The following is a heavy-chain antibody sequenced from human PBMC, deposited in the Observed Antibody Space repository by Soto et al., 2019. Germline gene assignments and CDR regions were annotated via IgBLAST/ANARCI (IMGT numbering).Heavy chain of an antibody. Sequence: ASVKVSCTASGYTFTSYYMHWVRQAPGQGLEWMGIIIPSGGSTSYAQKFQGRVTMTTDKSTSTVYMELSSLRSEDTAVYYCASLSTYVDYWGQGTLVTVSS. D-gene: IGHD2-2*01. J-gene: IGHJ4*02. CDR2: IIPSGGST. CDR1: GYTFTSYY. V-gene: IGHV1-46*01. CDR3: ASLSTYVDY.